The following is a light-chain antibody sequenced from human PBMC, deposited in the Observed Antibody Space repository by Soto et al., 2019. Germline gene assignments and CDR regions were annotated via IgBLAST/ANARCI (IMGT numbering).Light chain of an antibody. J-gene: IGKJ5*01. CDR2: GAS. CDR1: QSVSSK. V-gene: IGKV3D-15*01. Sequence: VVQTRSPDTLCWSPEARATLSCMTSQSVSSKLACYQKKPGQAPRLLIYGASSRATGIPARFIGSRSGTEFTLTIISLQSEDYVDYYCQQYYKGPAITFGQGTRLEIK. CDR3: QQYYKGPAIT.